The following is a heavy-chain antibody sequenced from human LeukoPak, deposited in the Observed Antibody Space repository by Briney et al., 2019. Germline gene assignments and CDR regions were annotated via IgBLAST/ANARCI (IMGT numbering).Heavy chain of an antibody. CDR3: AREIGSDSSGYRDY. CDR1: GFSCGSES. V-gene: IGHV3-48*04. CDR2: ISSSSSTI. J-gene: IGHJ4*02. Sequence: GGSLRLSCAASGFSCGSESMKWVREASGKGLEWVSYISSSSSTIYYADSVKGRFTISRDNAKNSLYLQMNSLRAEDTAVYYCAREIGSDSSGYRDYWGQGTLVTVSS. D-gene: IGHD3-22*01.